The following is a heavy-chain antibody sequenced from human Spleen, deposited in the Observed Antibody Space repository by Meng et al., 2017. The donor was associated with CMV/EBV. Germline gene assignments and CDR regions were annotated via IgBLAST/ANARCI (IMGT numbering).Heavy chain of an antibody. Sequence: SVKVSCKASGGAFSNYAIIWVRQAPGRGLEWMGGIIPLFVTPHYAQKFQGRVTITADESTNTAYMGLSSLRSDDTAVYYCARGKRFSSGRDHYYGMDVWGQGTTVTVSS. V-gene: IGHV1-69*13. CDR3: ARGKRFSSGRDHYYGMDV. CDR1: GGAFSNYA. CDR2: IIPLFVTP. J-gene: IGHJ6*02. D-gene: IGHD3-22*01.